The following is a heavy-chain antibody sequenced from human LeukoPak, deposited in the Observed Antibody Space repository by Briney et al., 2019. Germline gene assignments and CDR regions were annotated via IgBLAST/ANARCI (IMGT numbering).Heavy chain of an antibody. V-gene: IGHV4-4*07. CDR2: TYTTGNT. Sequence: PSETLSLTCTVSGGSISSYYWSWIRQPPGKGLVWSGRTYTTGNTNYNPSLATRVTMSVDTSKNQFSLKLRSVTAADTAIYYCARDLHSSTWTGAFHIWGQGTMVTVSS. CDR1: GGSISSYY. D-gene: IGHD6-19*01. CDR3: ARDLHSSTWTGAFHI. J-gene: IGHJ3*02.